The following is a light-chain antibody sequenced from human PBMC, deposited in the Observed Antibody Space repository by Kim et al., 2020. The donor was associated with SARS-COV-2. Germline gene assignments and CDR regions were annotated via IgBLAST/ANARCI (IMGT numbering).Light chain of an antibody. Sequence: QSVLTQPPSVSGAPGQRVSVSCTGSSSNIGAGYDVHWYQQLPGTAPKLLIYTYTKRASGVSYRFSGSKSGTSASLVITGRQAEDESDYYCQSYDTSLSAWVFGGGTKLTVL. V-gene: IGLV1-40*01. CDR1: SSNIGAGYD. J-gene: IGLJ3*02. CDR3: QSYDTSLSAWV. CDR2: TYT.